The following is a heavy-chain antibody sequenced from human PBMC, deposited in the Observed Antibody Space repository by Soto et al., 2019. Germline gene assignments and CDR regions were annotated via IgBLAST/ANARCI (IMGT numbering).Heavy chain of an antibody. CDR3: ARDRGYDAHDYYYNAMDV. V-gene: IGHV3-21*01. CDR1: GFTFMTYT. D-gene: IGHD2-15*01. CDR2: IRGFSPYT. Sequence: NPGGSLRLSCISSGFTFMTYTMNWVRQAPGKGLEWVSGIRGFSPYTFYAESVKGRFTISRDNAKNSLYLQMNSLRAEDTAVYYCARDRGYDAHDYYYNAMDVWGQGTTVTVSS. J-gene: IGHJ6*02.